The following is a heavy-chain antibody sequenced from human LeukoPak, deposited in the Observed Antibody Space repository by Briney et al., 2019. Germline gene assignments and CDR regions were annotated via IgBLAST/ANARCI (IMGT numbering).Heavy chain of an antibody. D-gene: IGHD6-19*01. Sequence: SETLSLTCTVSGGSISSSSYYWGWIRQPPGKGLEWIGSIYYSGSTYYNPSLKSRVTMSVDTSKNQFSLKLNSVTAAVTAVYYCASQDYSSGWYYFDYWGQGTLVTVSS. V-gene: IGHV4-39*01. CDR1: GGSISSSSYY. CDR3: ASQDYSSGWYYFDY. CDR2: IYYSGST. J-gene: IGHJ4*02.